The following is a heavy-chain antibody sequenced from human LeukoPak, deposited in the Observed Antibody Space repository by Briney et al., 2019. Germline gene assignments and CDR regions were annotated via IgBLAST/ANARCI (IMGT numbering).Heavy chain of an antibody. V-gene: IGHV1-8*01. Sequence: ASVKVSCKASGYTFTSYDINWVRQAPGQGLEWMGWMNPYNGNTNYAQKFQGRVTMTRDTSTSTAYMELSSLRSEDTAVYYCARVAVTPTSSQSYGMDVWGQGTTVTVSS. CDR2: MNPYNGNT. J-gene: IGHJ6*02. D-gene: IGHD4-23*01. CDR3: ARVAVTPTSSQSYGMDV. CDR1: GYTFTSYD.